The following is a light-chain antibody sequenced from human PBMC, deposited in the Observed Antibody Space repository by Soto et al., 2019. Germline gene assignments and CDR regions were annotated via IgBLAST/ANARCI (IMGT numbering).Light chain of an antibody. Sequence: QSVLTQPASVSGSPGQPITISCTGTSSDVGIYNLVSWYQHFPGKAPKLMIYEVNKRPSGVSNRFSGSKSGSTASLTISGLQADDQADYYCCSSTRSGSFVFGTGTKVTVL. CDR2: EVN. V-gene: IGLV2-23*02. CDR3: CSSTRSGSFV. CDR1: SSDVGIYNL. J-gene: IGLJ1*01.